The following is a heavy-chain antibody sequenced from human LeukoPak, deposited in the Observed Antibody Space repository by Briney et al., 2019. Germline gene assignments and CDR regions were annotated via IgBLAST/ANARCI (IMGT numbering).Heavy chain of an antibody. J-gene: IGHJ4*02. CDR2: INHRGST. CDR1: GGSLSPYY. Sequence: SETLSLTCTVYGGSLSPYYWNWIRQPPGKGLEWIGEINHRGSTTYNPSLKSRVTISLDTSKNQFSLKLSSVTAADTAVYYCARVGLDWGSIDYWGQGTLVTVSS. V-gene: IGHV4-34*01. D-gene: IGHD3/OR15-3a*01. CDR3: ARVGLDWGSIDY.